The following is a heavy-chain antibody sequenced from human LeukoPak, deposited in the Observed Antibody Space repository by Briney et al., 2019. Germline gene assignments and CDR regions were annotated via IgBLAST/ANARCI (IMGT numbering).Heavy chain of an antibody. J-gene: IGHJ3*02. D-gene: IGHD3-3*01. V-gene: IGHV4-59*01. Sequence: SETLSLTCTVSGGSISTYYGNWIRQAPGKGLEWIGYIYYSGSTNYNPSLKSRVTMSVDTSRNQFSLKLSSVTAADTAVYYCAREQEWLKVFDIWGQGTMVTVSS. CDR1: GGSISTYY. CDR3: AREQEWLKVFDI. CDR2: IYYSGST.